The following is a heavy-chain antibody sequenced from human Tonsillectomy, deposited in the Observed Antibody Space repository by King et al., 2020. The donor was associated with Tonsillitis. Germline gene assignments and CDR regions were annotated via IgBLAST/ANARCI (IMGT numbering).Heavy chain of an antibody. D-gene: IGHD4-23*01. Sequence: QLVQSGGGLVQPGRSLRLSCTDSGFTFGVYAMSVVRQAPGKGLEWVGFIRSKAYGGTTEYAASLKGRFTISSDDSKSIAYLQLNSLKTEDTAVYYCTRVRYGGNSYFDYWGQGTLVTVSS. CDR2: IRSKAYGGTT. J-gene: IGHJ4*02. CDR3: TRVRYGGNSYFDY. V-gene: IGHV3-49*04. CDR1: GFTFGVYA.